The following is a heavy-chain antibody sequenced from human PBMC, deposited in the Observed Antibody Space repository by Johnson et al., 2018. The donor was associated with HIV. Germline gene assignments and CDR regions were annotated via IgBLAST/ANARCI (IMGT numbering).Heavy chain of an antibody. J-gene: IGHJ3*02. V-gene: IGHV3-74*02. CDR1: GFTFSSYW. D-gene: IGHD6-25*01. Sequence: VQLVESGGGLVQPGGSLRLSCAASGFTFSSYWMHCVRQAPGRGLVWVSHINSDGSSTSYADSVKGRFTISRDNAKNTLYLQMNSLRAVATAVYFCARVEQRRTFDIWGQGTMVTVSS. CDR3: ARVEQRRTFDI. CDR2: INSDGSST.